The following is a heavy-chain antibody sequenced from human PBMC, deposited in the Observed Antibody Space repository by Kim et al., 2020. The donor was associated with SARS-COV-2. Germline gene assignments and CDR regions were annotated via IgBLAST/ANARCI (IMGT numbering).Heavy chain of an antibody. CDR3: ARDRSGRPTR. J-gene: IGHJ4*02. V-gene: IGHV4-30-2*01. CDR2: IYHSGST. CDR1: GGSISSGGYS. Sequence: SETLSLICAVSGGSISSGGYSWSWIRQPPGKGLEWIGYIYHSGSTYYNPSLKSRVTISVDRSKNQFSLKLSSVTAADTAVYYCARDRSGRPTRWGQGTLV. D-gene: IGHD3-10*01.